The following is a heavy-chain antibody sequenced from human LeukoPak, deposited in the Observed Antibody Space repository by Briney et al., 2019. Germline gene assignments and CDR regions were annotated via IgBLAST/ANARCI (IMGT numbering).Heavy chain of an antibody. CDR2: ISAYNGNT. CDR1: GYTFTGYY. Sequence: GASVKVSCKASGYTFTGYYIHWVRQAPGQGLEWMGWISAYNGNTNYAQKLQGRVTMTTDTLTSTAYMELRSLRSDDTAVYFCARGHIAAADNYGMDVWGQGTTVTVSS. D-gene: IGHD6-13*01. V-gene: IGHV1-18*04. J-gene: IGHJ6*02. CDR3: ARGHIAAADNYGMDV.